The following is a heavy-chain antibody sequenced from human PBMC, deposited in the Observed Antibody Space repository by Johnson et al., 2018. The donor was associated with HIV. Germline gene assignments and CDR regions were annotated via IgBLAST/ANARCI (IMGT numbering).Heavy chain of an antibody. CDR3: ARGRWLHLGAFDI. J-gene: IGHJ3*02. V-gene: IGHV3-64*01. CDR1: GFTFSNFA. Sequence: VQLVESGGGVVQPGRSLRLSCAVSGFTFSNFAMHWVRQAPGKGLAYVSAISSNGIGTYYANSVDGRFTISRDNDKNTLYLEMGSLRVEDTAVYYCARGRWLHLGAFDIWGQGTMVTVSS. D-gene: IGHD5-24*01. CDR2: ISSNGIGT.